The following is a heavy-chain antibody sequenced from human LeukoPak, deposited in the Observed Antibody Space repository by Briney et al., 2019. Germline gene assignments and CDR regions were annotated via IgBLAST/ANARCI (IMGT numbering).Heavy chain of an antibody. Sequence: ASVKVSCKASGGTFSSYAISWVRQAPGQGLEWMGGIIPIFGTANYAQKFQGRVTITADESTSTAYMELSSLRSEDTAVYYCARLYDFWSGYGVKYFDYWGQGTLVTVSS. J-gene: IGHJ4*02. V-gene: IGHV1-69*13. CDR3: ARLYDFWSGYGVKYFDY. CDR1: GGTFSSYA. CDR2: IIPIFGTA. D-gene: IGHD3-3*01.